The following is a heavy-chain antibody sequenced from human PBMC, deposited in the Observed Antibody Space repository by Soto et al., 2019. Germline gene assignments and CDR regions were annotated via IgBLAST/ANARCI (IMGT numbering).Heavy chain of an antibody. CDR1: GASFSGFY. CDR3: ARGVSVTLAVQGGAPDKNYFDS. D-gene: IGHD1-26*01. V-gene: IGHV4-34*04. Sequence: SETLSLTCAVSGASFSGFYWSWIRQSPGKGLEWIGGIDHSGITNHNTALKSRATMSVDTSKNQFSLKLRSVTAAETAVYYCARGVSVTLAVQGGAPDKNYFDSWSQGTLVS. J-gene: IGHJ4*02. CDR2: IDHSGIT.